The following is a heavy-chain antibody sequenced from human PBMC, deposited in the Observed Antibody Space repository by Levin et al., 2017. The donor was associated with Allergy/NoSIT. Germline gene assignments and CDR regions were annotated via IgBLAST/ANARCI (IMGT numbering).Heavy chain of an antibody. V-gene: IGHV2-5*01. J-gene: IGHJ4*02. CDR2: IYWNDDK. CDR3: AHRRSVCGSGSCLFDY. Sequence: SGPTLVKPTQTLTLTCTFSGFSLSTSGVGVGWIRQPPGKALEWLALIYWNDDKRYSPSLKSRLTITKDTSKNQVVLTMTNMDPVDTATYYCAHRRSVCGSGSCLFDYWGQGTLVTVSS. CDR1: GFSLSTSGVG. D-gene: IGHD3-10*01.